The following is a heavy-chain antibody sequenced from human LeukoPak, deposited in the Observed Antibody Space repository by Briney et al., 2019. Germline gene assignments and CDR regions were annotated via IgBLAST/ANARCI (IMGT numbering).Heavy chain of an antibody. CDR2: ISGSGGST. Sequence: GGSLRLSCAASGFTFSTYAMSWVRQAPGKGLDWVSVISGSGGSTYYADSVKGRFTISRDNSKNTLYLQMNSLRAEDTAVYYGAKDHYRDNPLDYWGQGTLVTVSS. V-gene: IGHV3-23*01. D-gene: IGHD4-23*01. CDR3: AKDHYRDNPLDY. CDR1: GFTFSTYA. J-gene: IGHJ4*02.